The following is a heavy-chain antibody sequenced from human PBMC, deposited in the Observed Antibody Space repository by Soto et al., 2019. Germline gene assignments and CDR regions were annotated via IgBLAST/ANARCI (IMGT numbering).Heavy chain of an antibody. Sequence: SETLSLTCTVSGGSISSSSHYWGWIRQPPGKGLEWIGSIYYSGSTYYNPSLKSRVTISVDTSKNQFSLKLSSVTAADTAVYYCARHTPAISISDHWGQGTLVTVSS. CDR2: IYYSGST. V-gene: IGHV4-39*01. CDR3: ARHTPAISISDH. J-gene: IGHJ4*02. D-gene: IGHD2-15*01. CDR1: GGSISSSSHY.